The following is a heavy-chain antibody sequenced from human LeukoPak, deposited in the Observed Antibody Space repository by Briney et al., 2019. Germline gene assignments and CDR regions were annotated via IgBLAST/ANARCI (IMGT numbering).Heavy chain of an antibody. CDR3: ARVPRYCTNGVCYYFDY. V-gene: IGHV1-2*02. CDR2: INPNSGGT. Sequence: ASVKVSCKASGYTFTGYYMHWVRRAPGQGLEWMGWINPNSGGTNYAQKFQGRVTMTRDTSISTAYMELSRLRSDDTAVYYCARVPRYCTNGVCYYFDYWGQGTLVTVSS. D-gene: IGHD2-8*01. J-gene: IGHJ4*02. CDR1: GYTFTGYY.